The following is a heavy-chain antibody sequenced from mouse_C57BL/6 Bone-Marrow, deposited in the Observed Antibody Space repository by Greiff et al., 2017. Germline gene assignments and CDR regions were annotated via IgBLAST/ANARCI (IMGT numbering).Heavy chain of an antibody. V-gene: IGHV1-20*01. D-gene: IGHD2-3*01. CDR3: GSRGAYDRLFYFDY. J-gene: IGHJ2*01. Sequence: VQLQQSGPELVKPGDSVKISCKASGYSFTGYFMNWVMQSHGKSLEWIGRINPYNGDTFYNQKFKGKATLTVDKSSSTAHMELRSLTSEDSAVYYCGSRGAYDRLFYFDYWGQGTTLTVSS. CDR2: INPYNGDT. CDR1: GYSFTGYF.